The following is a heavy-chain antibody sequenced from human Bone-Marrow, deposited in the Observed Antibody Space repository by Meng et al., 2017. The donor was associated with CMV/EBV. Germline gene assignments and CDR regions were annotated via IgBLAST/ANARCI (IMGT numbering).Heavy chain of an antibody. D-gene: IGHD3-16*01. CDR2: IYYSGST. V-gene: IGHV4-39*07. CDR1: GGSISSSSYY. Sequence: SETLSLTCTVSGGSISSSSYYWGWIRQPPGKGLEWIGSIYYSGSTYYNPSLKSRVTISVDTSKNQFSLKLSSVTAADTAVYYCARVRLGGSSGLGEYYPCDQRTLVTVSS. CDR3: ARVRLGGSSGLGEYYP. J-gene: IGHJ5*02.